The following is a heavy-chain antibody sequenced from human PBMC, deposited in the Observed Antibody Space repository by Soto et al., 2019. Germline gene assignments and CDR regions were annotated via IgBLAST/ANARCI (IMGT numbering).Heavy chain of an antibody. CDR2: ISAYNGNT. CDR1: GYTFTSYG. CDR3: ARSGYYDFWSGYSHANWFDP. Sequence: ASVKVSCKASGYTFTSYGISWVRQAPGQGLEWMGWISAYNGNTNYAQKLQGRVTMTTDTSTSTAYMELRSLRSDDTAVYYCARSGYYDFWSGYSHANWFDPWGQGTLVTVSS. D-gene: IGHD3-3*01. V-gene: IGHV1-18*01. J-gene: IGHJ5*02.